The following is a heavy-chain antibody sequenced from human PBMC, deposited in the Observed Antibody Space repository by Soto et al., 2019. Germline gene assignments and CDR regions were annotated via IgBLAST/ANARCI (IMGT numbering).Heavy chain of an antibody. CDR2: FDPEDGET. CDR3: ATDLPRSGYYTSSLGWFDP. V-gene: IGHV1-24*01. CDR1: GYSLTELS. Sequence: ASVKVSCKVSGYSLTELSMHWVRQAPGKGLEWMGGFDPEDGETIYAQKFQGRVTMTEDTSTDTAYMELSSLRSEDTAVYYCATDLPRSGYYTSSLGWFDPWGQGALVTVSS. D-gene: IGHD3-3*01. J-gene: IGHJ5*02.